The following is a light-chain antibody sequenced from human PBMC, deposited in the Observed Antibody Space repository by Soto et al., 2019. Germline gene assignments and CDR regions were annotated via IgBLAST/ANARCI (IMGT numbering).Light chain of an antibody. CDR3: AAWDDSLSGVV. CDR1: SSNIGSNY. Sequence: QSVLTQPPSASGTPGQRVTISCSGSSSNIGSNYVYWYQQLPGTAPKLLIYSNNQRPSGVPDRFSGSKSGTSASLAISGLRSEDEAGYYCAAWDDSLSGVVFGGGTKLT. CDR2: SNN. V-gene: IGLV1-47*02. J-gene: IGLJ2*01.